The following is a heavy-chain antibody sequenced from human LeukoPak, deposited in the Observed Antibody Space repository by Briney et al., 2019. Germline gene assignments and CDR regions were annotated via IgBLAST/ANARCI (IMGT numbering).Heavy chain of an antibody. CDR2: ISGSGGST. D-gene: IGHD2-2*01. V-gene: IGHV3-23*01. CDR3: AKDRASVVPAAREGFDY. Sequence: PGGSLRLSCAASGFTFSSYAMSWVRQAPGKGLEWVSAISGSGGSTYYADSVKGRFTISRDNSKNTLYLQMNSLRAEGTAVYYCAKDRASVVPAAREGFDYWGQGTLVTVSS. J-gene: IGHJ4*02. CDR1: GFTFSSYA.